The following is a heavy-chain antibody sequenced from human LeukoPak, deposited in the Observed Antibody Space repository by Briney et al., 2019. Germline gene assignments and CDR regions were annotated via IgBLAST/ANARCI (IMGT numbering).Heavy chain of an antibody. J-gene: IGHJ4*02. CDR2: IKPDGTEK. Sequence: PGGSLRLSCAVSGFTSSTYWISWVRQAPGKGLEWVANIKPDGTEKYYADSVKGRFTLSRDNAKNLLYFQMNSLRAEDTAVYYCARENAAALDYWGQGTLVTVSS. V-gene: IGHV3-7*01. CDR1: GFTSSTYW. D-gene: IGHD6-13*01. CDR3: ARENAAALDY.